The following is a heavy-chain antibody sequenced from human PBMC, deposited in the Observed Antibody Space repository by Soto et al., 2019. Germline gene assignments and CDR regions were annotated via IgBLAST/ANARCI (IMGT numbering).Heavy chain of an antibody. CDR2: ISDGSDYI. CDR3: AGNDEGGSRL. J-gene: IGHJ4*02. V-gene: IGHV3-21*01. CDR1: GFTFTSYS. Sequence: EVQLVESGGGLVKPGGSLRLSCVASGFTFTSYSMNWVRQAPGKGLEWVSSISDGSDYIVYADSMKGRFTISRDNAKNSLYLEMTSLGAEYTAVYFCAGNDEGGSRLWGQGTLVTVSS. D-gene: IGHD3-10*01.